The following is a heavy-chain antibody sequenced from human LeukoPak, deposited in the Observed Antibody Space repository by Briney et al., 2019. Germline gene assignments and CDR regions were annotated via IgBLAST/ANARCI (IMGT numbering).Heavy chain of an antibody. J-gene: IGHJ4*02. CDR2: IYSGGST. CDR3: ARDGTRGTVVTRGFDY. D-gene: IGHD4-23*01. CDR1: GFTVSSNY. Sequence: PGGSLRLSCAASGFTVSSNYMSWVRQAPGKGLEWVSVIYSGGSTYYADSVKGRFTISRDNSKNTLYLQMNSLRAEDTAVYYCARDGTRGTVVTRGFDYWGQGTLVTVSS. V-gene: IGHV3-53*01.